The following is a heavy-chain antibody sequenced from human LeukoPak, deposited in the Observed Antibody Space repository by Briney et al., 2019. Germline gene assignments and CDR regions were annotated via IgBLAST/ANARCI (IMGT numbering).Heavy chain of an antibody. V-gene: IGHV3-23*01. Sequence: GGSLRLSCAASGFTFRSYAMNWVRQAPGKGLEWVSAISGTGDSPHYADSVKGRFTISRDNSKNTLYLQMNSLRAEDTAFYHCARDIGWFDPWGQGTLVTVSS. CDR3: ARDIGWFDP. J-gene: IGHJ5*02. CDR1: GFTFRSYA. CDR2: ISGTGDSP.